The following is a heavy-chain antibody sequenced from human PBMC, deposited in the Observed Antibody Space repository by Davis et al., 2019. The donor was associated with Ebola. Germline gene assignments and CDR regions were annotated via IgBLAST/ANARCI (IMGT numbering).Heavy chain of an antibody. CDR1: GFTSSSYA. D-gene: IGHD6-13*01. V-gene: IGHV3-23*01. Sequence: GGSLRLSCAASGFTSSSYAMSWVRHAPGKGLEWVSAIRGSGGRTYYADSVKGRFTISRDNSKNTLYLQMTSLRAEDTAVYYCAKSPGYSSSWYRRPLDYWGQGTLVTVSS. CDR3: AKSPGYSSSWYRRPLDY. J-gene: IGHJ4*02. CDR2: IRGSGGRT.